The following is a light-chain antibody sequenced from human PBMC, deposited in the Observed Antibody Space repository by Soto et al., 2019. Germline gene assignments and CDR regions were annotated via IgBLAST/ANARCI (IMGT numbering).Light chain of an antibody. Sequence: QSVLTQPASVSGSPGQSITISCTGTSSDVGGYNYVSWYQQHPGRAPKLMIYEVSNRPSGVSNRFSGSKSGNTASLTISGLQAEDGADYYCSSYISSSPYVFGTGTKVTVL. CDR2: EVS. CDR1: SSDVGGYNY. V-gene: IGLV2-14*01. CDR3: SSYISSSPYV. J-gene: IGLJ1*01.